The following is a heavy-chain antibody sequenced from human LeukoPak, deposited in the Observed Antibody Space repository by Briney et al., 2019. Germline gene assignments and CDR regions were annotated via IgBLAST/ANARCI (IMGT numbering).Heavy chain of an antibody. CDR3: ARERPMVRGVTRNNWFDP. CDR2: IIPIFGTA. D-gene: IGHD3-10*01. Sequence: SVKVSCKASGGTFSSYAISWVRQAPGQGLEWMGGIIPIFGTANYAQKFQGRVTITADESTSTAYMELSSLRSEDAAVYYCARERPMVRGVTRNNWFDPWGQGTLVTVSS. CDR1: GGTFSSYA. J-gene: IGHJ5*02. V-gene: IGHV1-69*13.